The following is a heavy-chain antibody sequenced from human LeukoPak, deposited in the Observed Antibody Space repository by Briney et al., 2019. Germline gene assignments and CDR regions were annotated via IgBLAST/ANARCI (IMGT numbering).Heavy chain of an antibody. J-gene: IGHJ4*02. D-gene: IGHD5-24*01. Sequence: SETLSLTCTVSGGSISSSSYYWGWIRQPPGKGLEWIGSIYYSGSTYYNPSLKSRVTISVDTSKNQFSLKLSSVTAADTAVYYCASLRDGYNSGRIRVFDYWGQGTLVTVSS. CDR2: IYYSGST. CDR3: ASLRDGYNSGRIRVFDY. CDR1: GGSISSSSYY. V-gene: IGHV4-39*01.